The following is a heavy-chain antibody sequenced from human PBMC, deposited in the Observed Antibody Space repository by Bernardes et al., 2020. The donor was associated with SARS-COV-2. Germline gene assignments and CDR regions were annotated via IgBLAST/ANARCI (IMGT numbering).Heavy chain of an antibody. Sequence: ASVKVSCKTSGYTFATFYMHWVRQAPGQGLDWVAMIYPTEGSTNYAQKFQGIVTMTMDTSTATVYMELTSLRYEDTALYYCVRDKCGIDFWGQATLVTV. J-gene: IGHJ4*02. D-gene: IGHD1-1*01. CDR3: VRDKCGIDF. CDR2: IYPTEGST. CDR1: GYTFATFY. V-gene: IGHV1-46*01.